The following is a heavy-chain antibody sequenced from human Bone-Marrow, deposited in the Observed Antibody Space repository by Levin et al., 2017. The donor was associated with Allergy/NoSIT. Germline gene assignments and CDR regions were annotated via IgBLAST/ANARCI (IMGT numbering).Heavy chain of an antibody. Sequence: PGESLKISCKASGGPFNSYTINWVRQAPGQGPEWMGRIIPNLGITYYVEKFQGRVTFTADRSAITAYMEMSSLRSDDTAMYYCATYEDEDWEVAATHPFDRWGQGTLVTVSS. J-gene: IGHJ4*02. D-gene: IGHD6-19*01. CDR2: IIPNLGIT. V-gene: IGHV1-69*02. CDR3: ATYEDEDWEVAATHPFDR. CDR1: GGPFNSYT.